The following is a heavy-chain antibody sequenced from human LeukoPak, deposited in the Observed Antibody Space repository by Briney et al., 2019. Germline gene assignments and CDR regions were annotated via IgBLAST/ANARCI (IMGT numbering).Heavy chain of an antibody. CDR3: ARDKTPKRYCSSTSCQGGLDY. Sequence: SVKVSCKASGGTFSSYAISWVRQAPGQGLEWMGRIIPILGIANYAQKFQGRVTITADKSTSTAYMELSSLRSEDTAVYYCARDKTPKRYCSSTSCQGGLDYWGQGTLVTVSS. CDR2: IIPILGIA. V-gene: IGHV1-69*04. CDR1: GGTFSSYA. D-gene: IGHD2-2*01. J-gene: IGHJ4*02.